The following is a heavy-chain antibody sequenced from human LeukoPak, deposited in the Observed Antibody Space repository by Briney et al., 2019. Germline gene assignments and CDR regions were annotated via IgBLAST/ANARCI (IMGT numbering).Heavy chain of an antibody. D-gene: IGHD4-17*01. CDR3: AREPTTVTIHEYFDY. Sequence: PSETLSLTCAVYGGSFSGYYWSWIRQPPGKGLEWIGEINHSGSTSYNPSLKSRVTISVDTSKNQFSLKLSSVTAADTAVYYCAREPTTVTIHEYFDYWGQGTLVTVSS. CDR2: INHSGST. CDR1: GGSFSGYY. J-gene: IGHJ4*02. V-gene: IGHV4-34*01.